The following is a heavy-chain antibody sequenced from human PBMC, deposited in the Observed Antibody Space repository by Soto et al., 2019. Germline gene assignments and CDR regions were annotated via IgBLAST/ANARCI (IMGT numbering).Heavy chain of an antibody. CDR3: ARLSRGDIVVVVAATLYYDY. Sequence: SETLSLTCTVSGGSISSSSYYWGWIRQPPGKGLEWIGSIYYSGSTYYNPSLKSRVTISVDTSKNQFSLKLSSVTAADTAVYYCARLSRGDIVVVVAATLYYDYWGQGTLVTVSS. V-gene: IGHV4-39*01. CDR1: GGSISSSSYY. CDR2: IYYSGST. D-gene: IGHD2-15*01. J-gene: IGHJ4*02.